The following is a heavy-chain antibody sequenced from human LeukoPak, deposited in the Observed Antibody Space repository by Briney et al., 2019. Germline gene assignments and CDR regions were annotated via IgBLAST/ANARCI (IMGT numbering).Heavy chain of an antibody. CDR3: TRGGDYYDSSGYPESGDLDY. CDR2: IRSKAYGGTT. V-gene: IGHV3-49*03. Sequence: QPGGSLRLSCTASGFTFGDYAMSWFRQAPGKGLEWVGFIRSKAYGGTTEYAASVKGRFTISRDDSKSIAYLQMNSLKTEDTAVYYCTRGGDYYDSSGYPESGDLDYWGQGTLVTVSS. D-gene: IGHD3-22*01. CDR1: GFTFGDYA. J-gene: IGHJ4*02.